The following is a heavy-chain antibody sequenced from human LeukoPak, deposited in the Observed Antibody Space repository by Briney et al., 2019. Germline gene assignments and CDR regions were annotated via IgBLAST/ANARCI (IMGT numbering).Heavy chain of an antibody. V-gene: IGHV4-39*07. CDR1: GGSISSSSYY. CDR2: IYYSGST. Sequence: SETLSLTCTVSGGSISSSSYYWGWIRQPPGTGLEWIGSIYYSGSTYYNPSLKSRVTISVDTSKNQFSLKLSSVTAADTAVYYCARDNFSRGRGDYWGQGTLVTVSS. CDR3: ARDNFSRGRGDY. D-gene: IGHD2/OR15-2a*01. J-gene: IGHJ4*02.